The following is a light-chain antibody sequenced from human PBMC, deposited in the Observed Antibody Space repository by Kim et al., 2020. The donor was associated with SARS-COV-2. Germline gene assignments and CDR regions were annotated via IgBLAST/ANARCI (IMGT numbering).Light chain of an antibody. CDR1: KLGDKY. Sequence: SPGQTASITCYGDKLGDKYACWYQQKPGQSPVLVIYQDSKRPSGIPERFSGSNSGNTATLTISGTQAMDEADYYCQAWDSSTVVFGGGTQLTVL. J-gene: IGLJ2*01. CDR2: QDS. V-gene: IGLV3-1*01. CDR3: QAWDSSTVV.